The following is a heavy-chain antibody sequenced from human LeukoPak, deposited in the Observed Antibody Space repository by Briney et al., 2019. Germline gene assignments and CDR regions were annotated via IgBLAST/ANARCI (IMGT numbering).Heavy chain of an antibody. CDR1: GFTFDDYA. Sequence: GGSLRLSCAASGFTFDDYAMHWARQAPGKGLEWVSGISWNSDSIAYGDSVKGRFTISRDNAKNSLYLQMNSLRAEDTALYYCARDRSEYSLRGFDPWGQGTLVTVSS. D-gene: IGHD6-6*01. CDR3: ARDRSEYSLRGFDP. J-gene: IGHJ5*02. CDR2: ISWNSDSI. V-gene: IGHV3-9*01.